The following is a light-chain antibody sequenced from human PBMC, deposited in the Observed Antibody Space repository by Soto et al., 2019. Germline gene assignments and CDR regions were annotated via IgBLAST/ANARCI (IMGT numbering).Light chain of an antibody. CDR2: EVT. V-gene: IGLV2-14*01. J-gene: IGLJ1*01. CDR1: SSDVGGYNY. Sequence: QSVLTQPASVSGSPGQSITISCTGTSSDVGGYNYVSWYQRHPGKAPKLMIYEVTNRPSGVSIRFSGSKSGTTASRTISGLQAEYESDYYCLSFTSSFTYIFGTGTKVTVL. CDR3: LSFTSSFTYI.